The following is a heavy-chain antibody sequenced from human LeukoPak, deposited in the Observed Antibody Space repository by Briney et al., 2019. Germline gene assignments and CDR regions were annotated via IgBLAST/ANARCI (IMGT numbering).Heavy chain of an antibody. V-gene: IGHV3-15*01. D-gene: IGHD1-26*01. CDR1: GFTFSDAW. CDR2: IKSRNRGETV. CDR3: PTDGSTTLSNTFDY. Sequence: PGGSLRLSCAATGFTFSDAWMNWVRLAPGKGLEGVGRIKSRNRGETVDYAAPVKGRFTISRDDSKTTVYLQMNSLKTEDTAIYYCPTDGSTTLSNTFDYWGQGTPVTVSS. J-gene: IGHJ4*02.